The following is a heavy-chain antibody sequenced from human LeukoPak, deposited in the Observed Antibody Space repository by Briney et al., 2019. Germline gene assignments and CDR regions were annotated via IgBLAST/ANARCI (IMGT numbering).Heavy chain of an antibody. D-gene: IGHD3-22*01. J-gene: IGHJ1*01. CDR3: ARGQYDRCPFLQH. CDR2: ISSSGSII. V-gene: IGHV3-48*04. Sequence: GGSLRLSCTASGFSFSRYSMSWIRQAPGKGLEWVSYISSSGSIIYYADSVKGRFTISRDNAKNSMYLQMNSLRAEDTAVYYCARGQYDRCPFLQHWGQGTLVTVSS. CDR1: GFSFSRYS.